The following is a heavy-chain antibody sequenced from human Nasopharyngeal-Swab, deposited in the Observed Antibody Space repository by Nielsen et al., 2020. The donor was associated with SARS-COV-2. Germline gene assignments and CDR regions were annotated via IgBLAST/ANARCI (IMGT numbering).Heavy chain of an antibody. J-gene: IGHJ4*02. CDR1: EFTMSRNG. V-gene: IGHV3-48*02. Sequence: GESLKISCAASEFTMSRNGMHWVRQAPGKGLEWVAYISSSSSTSYYADSVKGRFTISRDNLKNSLYLQMNSLRDEDTALYYCARDVAIVGATLENWGQGTLVTVSS. CDR3: ARDVAIVGATLEN. CDR2: ISSSSSTS. D-gene: IGHD1-26*01.